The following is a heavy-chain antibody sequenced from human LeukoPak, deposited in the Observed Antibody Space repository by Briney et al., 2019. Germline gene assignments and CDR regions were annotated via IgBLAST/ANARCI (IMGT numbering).Heavy chain of an antibody. Sequence: ASVKVSCKASGYTFTSYFMHWVRQAPGQGLEWMGIINPGGGTTSYAQKFQGRVTMTADTSTSTVYMELSSLRSEGTAMYYCAREVESTDYWGQGTLVTVSS. D-gene: IGHD3-3*01. CDR1: GYTFTSYF. J-gene: IGHJ4*02. CDR2: INPGGGTT. V-gene: IGHV1-46*01. CDR3: AREVESTDY.